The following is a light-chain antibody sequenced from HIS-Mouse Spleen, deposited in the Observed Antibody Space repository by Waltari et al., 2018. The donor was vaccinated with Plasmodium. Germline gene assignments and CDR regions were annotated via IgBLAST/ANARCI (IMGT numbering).Light chain of an antibody. Sequence: SYELTQPPSVSVSPGQTARLTCSGDALPKKYSYWYQQKSGQAPVLVIYEDSKRPSGIPGRFSGSSSGTIATLTISGAQVEDEADYYCYSTDSSGNHRVFGGGTKLTVL. CDR1: ALPKKY. V-gene: IGLV3-10*01. CDR2: EDS. J-gene: IGLJ3*02. CDR3: YSTDSSGNHRV.